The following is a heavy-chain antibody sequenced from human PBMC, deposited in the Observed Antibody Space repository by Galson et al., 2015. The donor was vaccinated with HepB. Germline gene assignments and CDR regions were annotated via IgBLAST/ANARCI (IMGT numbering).Heavy chain of an antibody. Sequence: SVKVSCKASGGTFSSYAISWVRQAPGQGLEWMGGIIPIFGTANYAQKFQGRVTITADESTSTAYMELSSLKSEDTAVYYCARKPFIAARPYYYYYGMDVWGQGTTVTVSS. CDR3: ARKPFIAARPYYYYYGMDV. CDR2: IIPIFGTA. J-gene: IGHJ6*02. CDR1: GGTFSSYA. D-gene: IGHD6-6*01. V-gene: IGHV1-69*13.